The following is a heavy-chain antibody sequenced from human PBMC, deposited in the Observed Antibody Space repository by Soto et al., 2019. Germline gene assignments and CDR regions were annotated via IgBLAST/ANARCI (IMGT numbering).Heavy chain of an antibody. J-gene: IGHJ5*02. Sequence: QVQLVQSGAEVKKPGSSVKVSCKASGGTFSSYTISWVRQAPGQGLEWMGRIIPILGIANYAQKFQGRVTITADKSTSTAYMELSSLRSEDTAVYYYARDPSRSLQLVQGWFDPWGQGTLVTVSS. CDR1: GGTFSSYT. D-gene: IGHD6-13*01. CDR3: ARDPSRSLQLVQGWFDP. V-gene: IGHV1-69*08. CDR2: IIPILGIA.